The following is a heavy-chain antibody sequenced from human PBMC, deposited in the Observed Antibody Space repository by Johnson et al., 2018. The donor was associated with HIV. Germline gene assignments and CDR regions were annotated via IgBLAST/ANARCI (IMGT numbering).Heavy chain of an antibody. CDR3: ARDLVEYSSSSYAFDV. V-gene: IGHV3-20*04. CDR1: GFTFDDYG. J-gene: IGHJ3*01. D-gene: IGHD6-6*01. CDR2: VNWNGGST. Sequence: VQLVESGGGVVRPGGSLRLSCAASGFTFDDYGMSWVRQAPGKGLEWVSGVNWNGGSTGYADSVKGRFTISRDNSKNTLYLQMNSLRAEDTAVYYCARDLVEYSSSSYAFDVWGQGTMVIVSS.